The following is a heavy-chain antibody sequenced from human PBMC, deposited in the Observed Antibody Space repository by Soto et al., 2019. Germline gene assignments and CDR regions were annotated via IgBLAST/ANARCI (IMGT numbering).Heavy chain of an antibody. Sequence: SETLSLTCTVSGGSISSSSYYWGWIRQPPGKGLEWIGSIYYSGSTYYNPSLKSRVTISVDTSKNQFSLKLSSVTAADTAVYYCASPLGYCSGGSCIGYWGQGTMVTVSS. J-gene: IGHJ4*02. CDR2: IYYSGST. CDR1: GGSISSSSYY. D-gene: IGHD2-15*01. CDR3: ASPLGYCSGGSCIGY. V-gene: IGHV4-39*01.